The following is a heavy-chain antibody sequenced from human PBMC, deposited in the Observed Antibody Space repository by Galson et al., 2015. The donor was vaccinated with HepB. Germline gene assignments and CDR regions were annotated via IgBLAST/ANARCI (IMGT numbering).Heavy chain of an antibody. D-gene: IGHD3-22*01. CDR3: AREGSSGYLLDY. Sequence: TLSLTCTVSGGSISSGDYYWSWIRQPPGKGLEWIGYIYYSGSTYYNPSLKSRVTISVDTSKNQFSLKLSSVTAADTAVYYRAREGSSGYLLDYWGQGTLVTVSS. J-gene: IGHJ4*02. CDR2: IYYSGST. V-gene: IGHV4-30-4*01. CDR1: GGSISSGDYY.